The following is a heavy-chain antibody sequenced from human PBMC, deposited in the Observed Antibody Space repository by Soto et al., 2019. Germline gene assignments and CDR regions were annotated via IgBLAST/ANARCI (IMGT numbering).Heavy chain of an antibody. CDR1: GYTFTSYC. Sequence: ASVKVSCKASGYTFTSYCYAWGRQAPGQGLEWMGWISAYNGDTNYAQKFQDRVTLTTDTSTTTAHMELRNLGSDDTAVYYCARAGITMVRGALNPYDYWGQGTLVTVSS. CDR3: ARAGITMVRGALNPYDY. V-gene: IGHV1-18*01. D-gene: IGHD3-10*01. J-gene: IGHJ4*02. CDR2: ISAYNGDT.